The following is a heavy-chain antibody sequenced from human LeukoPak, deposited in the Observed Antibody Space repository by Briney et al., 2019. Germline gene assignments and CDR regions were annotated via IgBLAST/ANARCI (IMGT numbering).Heavy chain of an antibody. CDR3: ARPTPSFSSGWYNPYFDY. Sequence: PGRSLRLSCAASGFTFSSYAMHWVRQAPGKGLDWVAVISYDGNNKYYADSVKGRFTISRDNSKNTLYLQMNSLRAVDTAVYYCARPTPSFSSGWYNPYFDYWGQGTLVTVSS. V-gene: IGHV3-30*04. CDR2: ISYDGNNK. J-gene: IGHJ4*02. CDR1: GFTFSSYA. D-gene: IGHD6-19*01.